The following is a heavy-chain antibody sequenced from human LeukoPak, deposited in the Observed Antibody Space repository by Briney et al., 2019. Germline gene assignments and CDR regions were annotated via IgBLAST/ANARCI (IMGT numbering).Heavy chain of an antibody. V-gene: IGHV4-59*01. CDR1: GGSSSGYY. J-gene: IGHJ4*02. Sequence: PSETLSLTSTVPGGSSSGYYWCWIRQRPGKGGARIGYIYYSGSTNYNPSLKSRITISVDTSKNQFTLKLSSVTAADTAVYYCASAGYSSSWYYFDYWGQGTLVTVSS. CDR2: IYYSGST. D-gene: IGHD6-13*01. CDR3: ASAGYSSSWYYFDY.